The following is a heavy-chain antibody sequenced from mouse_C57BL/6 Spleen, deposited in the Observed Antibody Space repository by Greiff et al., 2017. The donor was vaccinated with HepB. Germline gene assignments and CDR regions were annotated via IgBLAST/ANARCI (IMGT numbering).Heavy chain of an antibody. D-gene: IGHD2-10*01. CDR2: IWSGGST. V-gene: IGHV2-2*01. CDR1: GFSLTSYG. CDR3: ARNLLPFYAMDY. J-gene: IGHJ4*01. Sequence: VKVVESGPGLVQPSQSLSITCTVSGFSLTSYGVHWVRQSPGKGLEWLGVIWSGGSTDYNAAFISRLSISKDNSKSQVFFKMNSLQADDTAIYYCARNLLPFYAMDYWGQGTSVTVSS.